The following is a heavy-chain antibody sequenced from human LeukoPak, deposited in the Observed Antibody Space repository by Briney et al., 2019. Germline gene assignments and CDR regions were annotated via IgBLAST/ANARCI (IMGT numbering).Heavy chain of an antibody. CDR1: GGSISSSSYY. V-gene: IGHV4-39*01. CDR3: ARHFRGERDFDY. CDR2: IYYSGST. D-gene: IGHD2-21*01. J-gene: IGHJ4*02. Sequence: SETLSLTCTVSGGSISSSSYYWGWIRQPPGKGLEWIGSIYYSGSTYYNPSLKSRVTISVDTSKNQFSLKLSSVTAADMAVYYCARHFRGERDFDYWGQGTLVTVSS.